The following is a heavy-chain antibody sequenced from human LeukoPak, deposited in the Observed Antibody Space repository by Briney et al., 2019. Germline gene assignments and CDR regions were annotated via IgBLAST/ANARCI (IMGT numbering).Heavy chain of an antibody. CDR1: GYTFTSYY. V-gene: IGHV1-46*01. J-gene: IGHJ4*02. CDR2: INPSGGST. D-gene: IGHD3-22*01. CDR3: AGETYYYDSSGYYYFDY. Sequence: GASVKVSCKASGYTFTSYYMHWVRQAPGQGLEWMGIINPSGGSTSYAQKFQGRVTMTRDMSTSTVYMELSSLRSEDTAVYYCAGETYYYDSSGYYYFDYWGQGTLVTVSS.